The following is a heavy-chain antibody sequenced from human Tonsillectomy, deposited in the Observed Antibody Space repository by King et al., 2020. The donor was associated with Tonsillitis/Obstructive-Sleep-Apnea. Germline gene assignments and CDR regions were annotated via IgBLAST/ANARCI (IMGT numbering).Heavy chain of an antibody. CDR1: GFSSSTSGVG. CDR3: AHRPSPITRCRGVLDCFDD. CDR2: IYWNDDQ. V-gene: IGHV2-5*01. D-gene: IGHD3-10*01. J-gene: IGHJ4*02. Sequence: TLKESGPTLVKPTQTLTLTCTFSGFSSSTSGVGVGWIRQPPGKALEWLSLIYWNDDQRYSPSLKSRLTLTKDTPKNPVVLTMTNMDPVDTATFYCAHRPSPITRCRGVLDCFDDGGQGTPVTVSS.